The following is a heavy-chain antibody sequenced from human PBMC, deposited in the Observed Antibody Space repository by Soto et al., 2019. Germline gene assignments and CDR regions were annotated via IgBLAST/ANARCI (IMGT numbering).Heavy chain of an antibody. Sequence: QVQLVQSGADVKKPGASVKVSCQASGYTFTTYYIHWVRQAPGQGLEWMGIINPSGGSTTYAQKFQDRVTLTRDTSTSTVYMELSSLRCEDTAFYYCARAGVETSTYFFDYWGQGSLVTVSS. V-gene: IGHV1-46*01. CDR3: ARAGVETSTYFFDY. CDR1: GYTFTTYY. CDR2: INPSGGST. D-gene: IGHD1-1*01. J-gene: IGHJ4*02.